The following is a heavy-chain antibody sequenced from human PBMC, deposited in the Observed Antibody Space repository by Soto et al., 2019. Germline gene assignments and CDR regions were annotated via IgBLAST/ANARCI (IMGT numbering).Heavy chain of an antibody. CDR2: INASNGNT. V-gene: IGHV1-3*01. D-gene: IGHD1-26*01. CDR3: ARGGSLYWYFDL. Sequence: QVQLVQSGAEVKKPGASVKVSCKASGYTFTSYAMQWVRQAPGQRLEWMGWINASNGNTKYAQKFQGRVTITRDPSASTAYMELSSLRSEDTAVYYCARGGSLYWYFDLWGRSTLVTVSS. J-gene: IGHJ2*01. CDR1: GYTFTSYA.